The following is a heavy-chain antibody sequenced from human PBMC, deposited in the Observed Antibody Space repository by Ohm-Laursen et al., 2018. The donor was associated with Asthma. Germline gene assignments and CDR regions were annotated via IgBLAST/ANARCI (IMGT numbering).Heavy chain of an antibody. V-gene: IGHV3-33*01. Sequence: SLRLSCAAAGFTFSSYGMHWVRQAPGKGLEWVAVIWYDGSNKYYADSVKGRFTISRDNSKNTLYLQVNSLRAEDTAVYYCARDYEGRHDYWGQGTLVTVSS. CDR3: ARDYEGRHDY. CDR1: GFTFSSYG. J-gene: IGHJ4*02. CDR2: IWYDGSNK. D-gene: IGHD3-3*01.